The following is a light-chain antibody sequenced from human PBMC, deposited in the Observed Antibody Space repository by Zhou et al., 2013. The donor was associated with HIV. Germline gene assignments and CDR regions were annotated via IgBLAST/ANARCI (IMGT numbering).Light chain of an antibody. CDR1: QSINGD. V-gene: IGKV3-11*01. CDR2: DAS. J-gene: IGKJ5*01. Sequence: IVLTQSPATLSVSPGERATLSCRASQSINGDLAWYQQKAGQAPRLLIYDASIRATGVPARFRGSGSGTNFTLTISSLEPEDVAVYYCQQYNSPITFGQGTRLEI. CDR3: QQYNSPIT.